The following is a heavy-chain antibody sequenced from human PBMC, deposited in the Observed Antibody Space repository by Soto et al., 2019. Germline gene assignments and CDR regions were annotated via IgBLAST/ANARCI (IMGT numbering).Heavy chain of an antibody. Sequence: PSETLSLTCTVSGGSISSYYWSWIRQPPGKGLEWIGYIYYSGSTNYNPSLKSRVTISVDTSKNQFSLKLSSVTAADTAVYYCARHPYSSGWYSVFDYWGQGTLVTVSS. CDR2: IYYSGST. J-gene: IGHJ4*02. CDR3: ARHPYSSGWYSVFDY. V-gene: IGHV4-59*08. CDR1: GGSISSYY. D-gene: IGHD6-19*01.